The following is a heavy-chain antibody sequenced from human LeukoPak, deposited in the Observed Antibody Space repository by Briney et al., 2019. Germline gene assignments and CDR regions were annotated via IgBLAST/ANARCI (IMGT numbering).Heavy chain of an antibody. V-gene: IGHV1-18*01. J-gene: IGHJ6*02. CDR1: GYTFTSYG. Sequence: ASVKVSCKASGYTFTSYGISWVRQAPGQGLEWMGWISAYNGNTNYAQKLQGRVTMTEDTSTDTAYMELSSLRSEDTAVYYCATIGGGSYEYYYYGMDVWGQGTTVTVSS. CDR2: ISAYNGNT. D-gene: IGHD1-26*01. CDR3: ATIGGGSYEYYYYGMDV.